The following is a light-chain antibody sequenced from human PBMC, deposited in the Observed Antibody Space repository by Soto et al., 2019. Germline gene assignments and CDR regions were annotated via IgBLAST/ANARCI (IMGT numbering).Light chain of an antibody. CDR3: QQYNTYSRT. CDR1: QSINSW. Sequence: DIQMTQSPSTLSASVGDRVTITCRASQSINSWLAWYQQKPGKAPKLLLYQASALESGVPPRFSGSGSGTEFTLTISSLQPDDFATYYCQQYNTYSRTFGQGTNVDIK. CDR2: QAS. J-gene: IGKJ1*01. V-gene: IGKV1-5*03.